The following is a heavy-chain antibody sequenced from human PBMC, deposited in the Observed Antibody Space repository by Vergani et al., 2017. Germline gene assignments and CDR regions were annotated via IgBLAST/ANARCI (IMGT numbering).Heavy chain of an antibody. J-gene: IGHJ4*02. CDR3: AREPPRTGFFDC. D-gene: IGHD3/OR15-3a*01. CDR1: GYTFTAYY. CDR2: ISPDGFST. V-gene: IGHV1-46*03. Sequence: QVQLVQSGAEVGKPGASVKISCKASGYTFTAYYIHWVRQAPEQGLEWVGVISPDGFSTFYAQKFQGRVTLTRDTSTSTVYVEVTSLRSDDTAVYYCAREPPRTGFFDCWGQGTLVAVSS.